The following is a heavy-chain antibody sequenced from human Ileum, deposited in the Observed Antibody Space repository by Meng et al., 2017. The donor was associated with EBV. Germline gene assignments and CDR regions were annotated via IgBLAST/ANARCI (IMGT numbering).Heavy chain of an antibody. CDR3: ARGQKGYFDL. J-gene: IGHJ2*01. Sequence: QGRLQQSGTGLVKPSQTLSLTCTVSGGSISSSNYYWSWIRQPPGKGLEWSGHIYNSGSTCYNPSLKSRITISVDTSKNQFSLKLSSVTAADTAVYYCARGQKGYFDLWGRGTLVTVSS. CDR1: GGSISSSNYY. CDR2: IYNSGST. V-gene: IGHV4-30-4*01.